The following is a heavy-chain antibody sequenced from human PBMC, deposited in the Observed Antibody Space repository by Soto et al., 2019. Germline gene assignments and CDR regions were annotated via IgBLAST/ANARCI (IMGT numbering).Heavy chain of an antibody. J-gene: IGHJ6*02. Sequence: PSETLSLTCTVSGGSISSSTYYWGWIRQPPGKGLEWIGSIYYSGSTYYSPSLKSRVTISVDTSKNQFSLNLSSVTAADTAVYYCARGIEGWYQGRYYYGMDVWGQGTTVT. CDR2: IYYSGST. D-gene: IGHD6-19*01. CDR3: ARGIEGWYQGRYYYGMDV. CDR1: GGSISSSTYY. V-gene: IGHV4-39*01.